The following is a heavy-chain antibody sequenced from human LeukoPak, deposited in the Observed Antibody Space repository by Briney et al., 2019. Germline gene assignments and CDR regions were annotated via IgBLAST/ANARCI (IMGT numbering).Heavy chain of an antibody. CDR2: IYYSGST. J-gene: IGHJ4*02. V-gene: IGHV4-39*01. CDR3: ARAFICGGDCYDEFDC. CDR1: GGSISSSSCY. Sequence: PSETLSLTCTVSGGSISSSSCYWGWIRQPPGKGLEWIGSIYYSGSTYYNPSLKSRVTISVDTSKNQFSLKLSSVTAADTAVYYCARAFICGGDCYDEFDCWGQGTLVTVSS. D-gene: IGHD2-21*02.